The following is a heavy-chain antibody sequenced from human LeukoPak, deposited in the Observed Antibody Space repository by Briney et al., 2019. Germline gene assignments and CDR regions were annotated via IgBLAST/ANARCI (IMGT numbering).Heavy chain of an antibody. J-gene: IGHJ3*02. CDR2: ISYSGNT. D-gene: IGHD2-15*01. CDR1: AASVSTSSHH. CDR3: ARHCCSGPAKRVFDI. V-gene: IGHV4-39*01. Sequence: PSETLSLTCTISAASVSTSSHHWGWVRQPPGKGLEWIGTISYSGNTDYNPSLRSRVTISVDTSNNQFSLRLGSVTAADTAVYHCARHCCSGPAKRVFDIWGQGTMVTVSS.